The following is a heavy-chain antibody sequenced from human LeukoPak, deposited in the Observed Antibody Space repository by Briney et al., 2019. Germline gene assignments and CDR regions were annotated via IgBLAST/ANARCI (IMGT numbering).Heavy chain of an antibody. V-gene: IGHV3-43*02. D-gene: IGHD3-3*01. CDR1: GFSFDDYG. J-gene: IGHJ6*02. CDR2: IGGGGITT. CDR3: RKDRTISYYYNYGMDV. Sequence: PGGSLRLSCAASGFSFDDYGMHWVRQVPGKGLEWVGLIGGGGITTKYAASVKGRFTISRDNSKDSVYLQMNRLTTDDTAFYYCRKDRTISYYYNYGMDVWGQGTTVIVSS.